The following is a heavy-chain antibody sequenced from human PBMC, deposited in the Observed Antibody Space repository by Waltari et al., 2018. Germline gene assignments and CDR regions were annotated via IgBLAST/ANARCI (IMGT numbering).Heavy chain of an antibody. Sequence: EVQLVESGGGLVKPGGSQRLSCAASGFNLSRYSMKRVRQAPGKGLEWVSSISSSSSYIYYADSVKGRFTISRDNAKNSLYLQMNSLRAEDTAVYYCAARTGDPIDYWGQGTLVTVSS. CDR3: AARTGDPIDY. D-gene: IGHD7-27*01. CDR2: ISSSSSYI. J-gene: IGHJ4*02. V-gene: IGHV3-21*01. CDR1: GFNLSRYS.